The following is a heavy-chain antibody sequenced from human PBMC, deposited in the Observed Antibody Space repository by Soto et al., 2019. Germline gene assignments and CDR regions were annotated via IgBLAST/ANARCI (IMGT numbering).Heavy chain of an antibody. J-gene: IGHJ4*02. CDR2: IYYSGNT. V-gene: IGHV4-39*01. CDR1: GGSITSSNYH. CDR3: SRLTNARPGDD. Sequence: SKTLSLTCTFSGGSITSSNYHWGWSRQPPGKGLEWIGTIYYSGNTYYNPSLKSRVTMSMDASKNQFSLTPSSVAVADTAVYYCSRLTNARPGDDWGQGTLVTVSS. D-gene: IGHD2-2*01.